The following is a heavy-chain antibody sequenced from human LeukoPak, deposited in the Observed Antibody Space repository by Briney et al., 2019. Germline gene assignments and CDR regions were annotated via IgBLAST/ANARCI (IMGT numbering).Heavy chain of an antibody. CDR2: IYYRGST. CDR3: ARLGGNYDYVWGSYLTQYYFDY. Sequence: SETLSLTCTVSGGSISSYYWSWLRQPPGKGLEWFGYIYYRGSTNYNPSLKSRVTISVDTSKNQFSLRLSSVTAADTAVYYCARLGGNYDYVWGSYLTQYYFDYWGQGTLVTVSS. CDR1: GGSISSYY. V-gene: IGHV4-59*08. J-gene: IGHJ4*02. D-gene: IGHD3-16*02.